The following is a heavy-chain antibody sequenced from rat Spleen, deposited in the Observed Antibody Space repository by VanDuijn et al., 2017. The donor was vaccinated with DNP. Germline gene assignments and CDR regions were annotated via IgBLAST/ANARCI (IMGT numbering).Heavy chain of an antibody. CDR3: VRWYNSGSYFDY. J-gene: IGHJ2*01. V-gene: IGHV5-25*01. Sequence: EVQLVESGGGLVQPGRSLKLSCAASGFTFSNYDMAWVRQAPTKGLEWVASISTSGGSTYYRDSVKGRFTISRDTAKSTLYLQMNSLRSEDMATYYCVRWYNSGSYFDYWGQGVMVTVSS. CDR2: ISTSGGST. CDR1: GFTFSNYD. D-gene: IGHD4-3*01.